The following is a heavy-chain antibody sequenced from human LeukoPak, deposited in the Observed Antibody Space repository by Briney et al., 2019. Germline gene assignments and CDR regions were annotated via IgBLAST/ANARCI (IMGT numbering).Heavy chain of an antibody. CDR1: GFTFSDHF. CDR3: ARVDY. Sequence: GGSLRLSCAASGFTFSDHFMDWVRQAPGKGLEWVGRTRNKANRYTTEYAASVKGRFTISRDDSKNSLYLQMNSLKTEDTAVYYCARVDYWGQGTLVTVSS. V-gene: IGHV3-72*01. CDR2: TRNKANRYTT. J-gene: IGHJ4*02.